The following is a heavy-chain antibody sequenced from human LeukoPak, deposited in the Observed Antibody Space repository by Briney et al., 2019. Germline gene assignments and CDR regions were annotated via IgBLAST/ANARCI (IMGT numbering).Heavy chain of an antibody. CDR1: GFTFSNYW. CDR3: ARDLSWLLYDY. D-gene: IGHD3/OR15-3a*01. Sequence: GGSLRLSCAASGFTFSNYWMHWVRQAPGKGLLWVSHINSDGSSTSYADSVKGRFTISRDNAKNTLCLQMNSLRAEDTAVYYCARDLSWLLYDYWGQGTLVTVSS. J-gene: IGHJ4*02. CDR2: INSDGSST. V-gene: IGHV3-74*01.